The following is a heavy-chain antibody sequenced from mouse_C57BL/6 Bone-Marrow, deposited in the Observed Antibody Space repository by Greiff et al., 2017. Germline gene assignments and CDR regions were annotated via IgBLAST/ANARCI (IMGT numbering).Heavy chain of an antibody. V-gene: IGHV1-50*01. J-gene: IGHJ4*01. Sequence: QVQLKESGAELVKPGASVKLSCKASGYTFTSYWMQWVKQRPGQGLEWIGEIDPSYSYTNYNQKFKGKATLTVDTSSSTAYMQLSSLTSEDSAVYYCARGPPGYWGQGTSVTVSS. CDR1: GYTFTSYW. CDR3: ARGPPGY. CDR2: IDPSYSYT. D-gene: IGHD6-1*01.